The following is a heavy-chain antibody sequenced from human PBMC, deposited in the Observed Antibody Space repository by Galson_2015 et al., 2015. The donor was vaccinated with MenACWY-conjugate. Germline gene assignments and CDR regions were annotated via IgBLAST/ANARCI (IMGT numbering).Heavy chain of an antibody. J-gene: IGHJ6*02. CDR1: GFTFSSNG. CDR3: AKWSGYGDF. D-gene: IGHD3-10*01. V-gene: IGHV3-23*01. Sequence: SLRLSCAASGFTFSSNGMSRVRQAPGKGLEWVSGISGNTFYADSVKGRFTISRDNSKNTVYLQMNSLRAEDTAVYYCAKWSGYGDFWGQGTAVTVSS. CDR2: ISGNT.